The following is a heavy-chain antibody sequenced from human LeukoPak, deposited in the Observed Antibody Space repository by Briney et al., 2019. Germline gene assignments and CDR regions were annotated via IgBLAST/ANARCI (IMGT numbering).Heavy chain of an antibody. V-gene: IGHV3-30*02. CDR1: GFSFSNYG. D-gene: IGHD2-2*01. Sequence: GGSLRLSCVASGFSFSNYGTHWVRQAPGKGLEWVTFMQYDGSVEFYADSVKGRFTISRDNSKNTLYLQMYSLRAEDTAVYYCASVVVPAADYYYYMDVWGKGTTVTVSS. CDR2: MQYDGSVE. J-gene: IGHJ6*03. CDR3: ASVVVPAADYYYYMDV.